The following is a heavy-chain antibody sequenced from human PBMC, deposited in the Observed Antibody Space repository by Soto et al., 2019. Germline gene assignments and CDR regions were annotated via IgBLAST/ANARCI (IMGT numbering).Heavy chain of an antibody. Sequence: QVQLVQSGAEVKKPGASVKVSCKASGYTFTSYDINWVRQATGQGLEWMGWMNPNSGNTGYAQKIQGRVTMTRNTPIGTAKVELSGLRSEDTAVYYCAGGGGWYTWNQHLASGGQGPLVPVSS. J-gene: IGHJ4*02. CDR2: MNPNSGNT. D-gene: IGHD1-20*01. CDR1: GYTFTSYD. CDR3: AGGGGWYTWNQHLAS. V-gene: IGHV1-8*01.